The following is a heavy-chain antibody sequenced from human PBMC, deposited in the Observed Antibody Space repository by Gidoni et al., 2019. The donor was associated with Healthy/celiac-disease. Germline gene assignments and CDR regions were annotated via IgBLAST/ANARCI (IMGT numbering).Heavy chain of an antibody. CDR1: EGTFSRYA. D-gene: IGHD2-15*01. CDR3: ARDLAGVKLLEQYNWFDP. V-gene: IGHV1-69*01. CDR2: IIPIFGTA. Sequence: QVQLVQSGAEVKKPGSSVKVSCKASEGTFSRYAISWVRQAPGQGLEWMGGIIPIFGTANYAQKFQGRVTITADESTSTAYMELSSLRSEDTAVYYCARDLAGVKLLEQYNWFDPWGQGTLVTVSS. J-gene: IGHJ5*02.